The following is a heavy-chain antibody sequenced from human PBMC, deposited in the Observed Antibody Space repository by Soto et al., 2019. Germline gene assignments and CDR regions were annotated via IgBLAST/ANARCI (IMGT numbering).Heavy chain of an antibody. CDR3: ARGSRWLRCYWFDP. J-gene: IGHJ5*02. D-gene: IGHD5-12*01. CDR1: AGSFSGYY. V-gene: IGHV4-34*01. CDR2: INHSGST. Sequence: PSETLSLTCAVYAGSFSGYYWSWIRQPPGKGLEWIGEINHSGSTNYNPSLKSRVTISVDTSKNQFSLKLSSVTAADTAVYYCARGSRWLRCYWFDPWGQGTLVIVSS.